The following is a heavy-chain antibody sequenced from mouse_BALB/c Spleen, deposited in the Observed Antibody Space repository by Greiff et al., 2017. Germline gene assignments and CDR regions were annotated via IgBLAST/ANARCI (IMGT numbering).Heavy chain of an antibody. D-gene: IGHD1-2*01. Sequence: EVQLVESGGGLVQPGGSRKLSCAASGFTFSSFGMHWVRQAPEKGLEWVAYISSGSSTIYYADTVKGRFTISRDNPKNTLFLQMTSLRSEDTAMYYCARKLRLPLYAMDYWGQGTSVTVSS. CDR3: ARKLRLPLYAMDY. CDR2: ISSGSSTI. V-gene: IGHV5-17*02. J-gene: IGHJ4*01. CDR1: GFTFSSFG.